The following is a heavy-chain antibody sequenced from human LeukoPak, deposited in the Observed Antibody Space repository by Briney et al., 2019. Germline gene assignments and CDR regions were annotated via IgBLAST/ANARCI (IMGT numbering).Heavy chain of an antibody. CDR3: AKYSSSSNYYYGMDV. Sequence: GGSLRLSCAASGFTFSNYAMNWVRQAPGKGLEWVSLISGSTGSTYYADSVKGRFTISRDNSKNTLYLQMNSLRAEDTAVYYCAKYSSSSNYYYGMDVWGQGTTATVSS. CDR2: ISGSTGST. V-gene: IGHV3-23*01. J-gene: IGHJ6*02. CDR1: GFTFSNYA. D-gene: IGHD6-6*01.